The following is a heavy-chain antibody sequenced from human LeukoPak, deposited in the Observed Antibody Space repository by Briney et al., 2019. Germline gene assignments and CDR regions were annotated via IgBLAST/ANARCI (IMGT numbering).Heavy chain of an antibody. CDR3: VRQPPGVYDTTQNWFDP. Sequence: GASLKIPCQVSGYRFPSYWITWVRQVPGKGLEWMGRIAPSDSYTNYIPSFEGHVTMSVEKSITTVYLQWSSLKASDTAMYYCVRQPPGVYDTTQNWFDPWGQGTLVTVSS. V-gene: IGHV5-10-1*01. CDR1: GYRFPSYW. J-gene: IGHJ5*02. CDR2: IAPSDSYT. D-gene: IGHD3-22*01.